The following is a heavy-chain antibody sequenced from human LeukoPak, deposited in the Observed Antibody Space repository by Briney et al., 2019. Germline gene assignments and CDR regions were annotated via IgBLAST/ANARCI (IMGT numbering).Heavy chain of an antibody. Sequence: ASVKVSCKASGYTFSGYYMHWVRQAPGQGLEWMGWINPNSGVTNYAQKFQGRVTMTRDTSISTAYMELISLSSDDTALYYCAREGRDYPGIFDHWGQGTLVTVSS. V-gene: IGHV1-2*02. CDR3: AREGRDYPGIFDH. J-gene: IGHJ4*02. D-gene: IGHD1-26*01. CDR1: GYTFSGYY. CDR2: INPNSGVT.